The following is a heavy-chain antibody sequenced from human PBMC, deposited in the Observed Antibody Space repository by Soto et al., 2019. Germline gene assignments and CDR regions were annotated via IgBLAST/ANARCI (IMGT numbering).Heavy chain of an antibody. J-gene: IGHJ6*03. CDR1: GGSISSLNHY. CDR2: IYYSGST. CDR3: ARDNQNPPYYYDMDV. Sequence: QVQLQESGPGLVKPSQTLSLTCTVSGGSISSLNHYWTWIRQHPGKGLEWIGYIYYSGSTYYNPSLKSRVSISVDTSKNQFSLKLTSVTAADTAVYYCARDNQNPPYYYDMDVWGRGTTVTVSS. V-gene: IGHV4-31*03.